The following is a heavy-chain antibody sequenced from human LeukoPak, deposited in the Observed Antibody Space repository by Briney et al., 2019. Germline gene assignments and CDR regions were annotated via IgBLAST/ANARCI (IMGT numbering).Heavy chain of an antibody. D-gene: IGHD4-23*01. Sequence: PGGSLGLSCAVSGFTFSRYDMHWVRQGTGKGLEWVSGIGTAGDTYYPDSVEGRFTISRESANNSLTLQMNSLTAGDTAVYYCARQAGKVDAFDIWGRGTLVTVSS. CDR2: IGTAGDT. J-gene: IGHJ3*02. CDR1: GFTFSRYD. CDR3: ARQAGKVDAFDI. V-gene: IGHV3-13*04.